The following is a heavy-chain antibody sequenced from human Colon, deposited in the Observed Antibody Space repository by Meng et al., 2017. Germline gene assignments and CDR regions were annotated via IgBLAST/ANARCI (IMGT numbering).Heavy chain of an antibody. Sequence: GRGLVDRSRHLSRTLAVSSDSIRSSNGWGWVRTPHGRGLEWIGEIYHSGSTNYNPSLKNRLSLTVDKSKNQFSLTLHSVTAADTAVYYCARVIYASGNMAHLDCWGQGTLVTVSS. CDR3: ARVIYASGNMAHLDC. J-gene: IGHJ4*02. CDR2: IYHSGST. D-gene: IGHD3-10*01. CDR1: SDSIRSSNG. V-gene: IGHV4-4*02.